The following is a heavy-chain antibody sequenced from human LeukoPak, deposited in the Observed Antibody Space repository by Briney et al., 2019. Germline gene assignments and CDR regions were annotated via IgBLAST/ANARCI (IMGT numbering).Heavy chain of an antibody. Sequence: GGSLRLSCAASGFTFSSYTMSWIRQAPGRGLEWVSYISSSGSDIYYADSVEGRFTISRDNAKNSMYLQMNILRAEDTAMYYCARENPYDYVWVTYRGWFGPWGQGTLVTVSS. V-gene: IGHV3-11*01. CDR1: GFTFSSYT. J-gene: IGHJ5*02. CDR3: ARENPYDYVWVTYRGWFGP. D-gene: IGHD3-16*02. CDR2: ISSSGSDI.